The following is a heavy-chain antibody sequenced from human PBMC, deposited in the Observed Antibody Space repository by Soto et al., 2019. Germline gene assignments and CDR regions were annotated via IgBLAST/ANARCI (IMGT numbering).Heavy chain of an antibody. D-gene: IGHD2-2*01. J-gene: IGHJ5*02. V-gene: IGHV5-10-1*01. CDR3: ARLYCSSSTCDSWFDP. Sequence: ESLKVSYAAFGYMFTTFWINWVRQMPGRGLEGMGRIDPRDSYTNYSPSFQGHVTISVDKSISTAYLQWGSIKASDAAMYYCARLYCSSSTCDSWFDPWGRGTLVTVSS. CDR2: IDPRDSYT. CDR1: GYMFTTFW.